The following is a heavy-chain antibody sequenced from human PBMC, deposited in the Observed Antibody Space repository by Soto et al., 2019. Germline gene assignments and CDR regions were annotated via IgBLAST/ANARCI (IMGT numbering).Heavy chain of an antibody. CDR3: ARLAYDANGFNVYGDDAFDL. Sequence: GGSLRLSCAASGFTFMSYNMNWVRQAPGKGLEWVSYISSSSSTIYYADSVKGRFTISRDNAKNSLYLQMNSLRAADTAVYYCARLAYDANGFNVYGDDAFDLWGQGTTVTVSS. D-gene: IGHD3-22*01. CDR2: ISSSSSTI. V-gene: IGHV3-48*01. CDR1: GFTFMSYN. J-gene: IGHJ3*01.